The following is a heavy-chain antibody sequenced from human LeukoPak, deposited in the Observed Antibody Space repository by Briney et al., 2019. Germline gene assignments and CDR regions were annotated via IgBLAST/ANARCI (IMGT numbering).Heavy chain of an antibody. CDR3: AKRTRPYAAITGYSSGCDY. CDR1: GFTFSSYA. J-gene: IGHJ4*02. Sequence: GGSLRLSCVASGFTFSSYAMSWVRQAPGKGLEWVSAISGSGGSTYYADSVKGRFTISRDNSKNTLYLQMNSLRAEDTAVYYCAKRTRPYAAITGYSSGCDYWGQGTLVTVSS. D-gene: IGHD6-19*01. V-gene: IGHV3-23*01. CDR2: ISGSGGST.